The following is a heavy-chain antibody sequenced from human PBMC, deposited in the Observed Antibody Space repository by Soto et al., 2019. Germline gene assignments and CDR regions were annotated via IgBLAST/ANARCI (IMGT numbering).Heavy chain of an antibody. Sequence: GGSLRLPCTGSGFTFSSYAMHWVRLAPGKGLEWVAVVSYDGSIENYADSVRGRFTISRDNSKNTVFLQMNSLRVEDTAVYYCAKDLYYYDFSLDDSWGQGTLVTVSS. V-gene: IGHV3-30*04. CDR1: GFTFSSYA. CDR2: VSYDGSIE. CDR3: AKDLYYYDFSLDDS. D-gene: IGHD3-16*01. J-gene: IGHJ5*02.